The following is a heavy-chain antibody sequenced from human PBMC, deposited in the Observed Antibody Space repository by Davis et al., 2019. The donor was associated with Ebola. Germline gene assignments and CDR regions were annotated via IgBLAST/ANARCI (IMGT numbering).Heavy chain of an antibody. D-gene: IGHD1-7*01. V-gene: IGHV1-18*01. CDR1: GYTFTSYG. CDR3: ARAEYNWNYYAY. CDR2: ISAYNGNT. Sequence: ASVKVSCKASGYTFTSYGISWVRQAPGQGLEWMGWISAYNGNTNYAQKLQGRVTMTTDTSTSTAYMELRGLRSDVKAVYYCARAEYNWNYYAYWGQGTLVTVSS. J-gene: IGHJ4*02.